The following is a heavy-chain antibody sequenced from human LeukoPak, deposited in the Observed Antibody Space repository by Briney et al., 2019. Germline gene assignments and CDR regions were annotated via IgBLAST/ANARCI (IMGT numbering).Heavy chain of an antibody. CDR2: INHSGST. CDR1: GGSFSGYY. CDR3: ARDYNLGAGDY. D-gene: IGHD3-10*01. V-gene: IGHV4-34*01. J-gene: IGHJ4*02. Sequence: PSETLSLTCAVYGGSFSGYYWSWIRQPPGKGLEWIGEINHSGSTNYNPSLKSRVTISVDTSKNQFSLKLSSVTAADTAVYYCARDYNLGAGDYWGQGTLVTVSS.